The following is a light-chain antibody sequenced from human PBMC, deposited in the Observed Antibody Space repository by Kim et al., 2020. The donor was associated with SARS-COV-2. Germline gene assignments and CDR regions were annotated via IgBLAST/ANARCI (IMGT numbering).Light chain of an antibody. Sequence: DIQLTQSPSFLSASVGDRVTITCRASQGISSYLAWYQQKPGKAPKLLIYGASTLQSGVPSRFSGSGSGTEFTLTISSLQPEDFAIFYCQQLNSYPRLTFGGGTKVDIK. V-gene: IGKV1-9*01. CDR2: GAS. CDR3: QQLNSYPRLT. CDR1: QGISSY. J-gene: IGKJ4*01.